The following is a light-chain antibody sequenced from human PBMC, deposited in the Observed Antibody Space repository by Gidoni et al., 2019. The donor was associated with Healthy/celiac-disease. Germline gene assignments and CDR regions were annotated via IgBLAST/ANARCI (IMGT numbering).Light chain of an antibody. J-gene: IGKJ3*01. CDR3: QQYYSSLFT. CDR2: AAS. Sequence: AIRMTQSPSSFSASTGDRVTITCRASQGISSYLAWYQQKPGKAPKLLIYAASTLQSGVPSRFSGSGSGTDFTLTISCLQSEDFATYYCQQYYSSLFTFGPGTKVEIK. CDR1: QGISSY. V-gene: IGKV1-8*01.